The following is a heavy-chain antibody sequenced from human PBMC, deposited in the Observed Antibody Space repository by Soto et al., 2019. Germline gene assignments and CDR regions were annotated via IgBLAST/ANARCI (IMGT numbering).Heavy chain of an antibody. V-gene: IGHV4-34*01. CDR1: GGSFSGYY. J-gene: IGHJ6*02. D-gene: IGHD6-19*01. CDR3: ARGYSSGWYGSYYYYGMDV. Sequence: PWETLSLTCAVYGGSFSGYYWSWIRQPPGKGLEWIGEINHSGSTNYNPSLKSRVTISVDTSKNQFSLKLSSVTAADTAVYYCARGYSSGWYGSYYYYGMDVWGQGTTVTVSS. CDR2: INHSGST.